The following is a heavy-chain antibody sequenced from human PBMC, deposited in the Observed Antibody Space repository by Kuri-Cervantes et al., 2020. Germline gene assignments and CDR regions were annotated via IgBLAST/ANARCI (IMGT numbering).Heavy chain of an antibody. Sequence: GGSLRLSCKGSGYRFSTYWIAWVRQMPGKGLEWMGIIYPGDSDTRYSPSFQGQVTISADKSISTAYLQWSSLKASDTAMYYCARQSDISTTYYYYYGMDVWGQGTTVTVSS. D-gene: IGHD1-1*01. V-gene: IGHV5-51*01. CDR1: GYRFSTYW. CDR3: ARQSDISTTYYYYYGMDV. J-gene: IGHJ6*02. CDR2: IYPGDSDT.